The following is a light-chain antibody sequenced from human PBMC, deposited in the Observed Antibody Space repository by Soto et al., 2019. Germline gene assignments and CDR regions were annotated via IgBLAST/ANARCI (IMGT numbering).Light chain of an antibody. Sequence: DRLNITCQASQDISNYLNWYQQTPGMAPKLLIYAASSVQSGAPSRFSGSAAGTNFTPIISMQQQDVFVTYYCQQDNCLPFTFGQGTRLEIK. J-gene: IGKJ5*01. CDR1: QDISNY. V-gene: IGKV1-12*02. CDR3: QQDNCLPFT. CDR2: AAS.